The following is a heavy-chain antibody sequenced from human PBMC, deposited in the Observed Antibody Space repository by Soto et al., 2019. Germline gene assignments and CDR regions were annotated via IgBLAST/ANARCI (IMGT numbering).Heavy chain of an antibody. CDR1: GFSLSNARMG. Sequence: QVTLKESGPVLVKPTETLTLTCTVSGFSLSNARMGVSWIRQPPGKALERLAHIFSNDEKSYSTSLKTRLTISKDTSKSQVVLTMTNMDPVDTATYYCARTTSGVELVYYYYYMDVWGKGTTVTVSS. V-gene: IGHV2-26*01. CDR3: ARTTSGVELVYYYYYMDV. D-gene: IGHD6-6*01. J-gene: IGHJ6*03. CDR2: IFSNDEK.